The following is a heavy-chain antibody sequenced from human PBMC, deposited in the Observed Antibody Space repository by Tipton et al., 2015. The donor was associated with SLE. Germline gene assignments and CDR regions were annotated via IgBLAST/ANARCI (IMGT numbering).Heavy chain of an antibody. CDR1: GGSVSSGSYY. V-gene: IGHV4-61*01. CDR3: ASLFYGDFAYYFDY. Sequence: TLSLTCTVSGGSVSSGSYYWSWIRQPPGKGLEWIGYIYYSGSTNYKPSLKSRVTISVDTSKNQFSLKLSSVTAADTAVYYCASLFYGDFAYYFDYWGQGTLVTVSS. J-gene: IGHJ4*02. D-gene: IGHD4-17*01. CDR2: IYYSGST.